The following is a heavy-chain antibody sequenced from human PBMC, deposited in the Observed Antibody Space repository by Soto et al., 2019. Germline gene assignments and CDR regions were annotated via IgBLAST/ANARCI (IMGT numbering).Heavy chain of an antibody. V-gene: IGHV3-23*01. CDR2: ISGSADGT. CDR1: GFTFDSYA. D-gene: IGHD3-3*01. CDR3: AKDTVGGYSFWSGYYSDGLDV. Sequence: EVKLLESGGGLAQPGGSLRLSCVGSGFTFDSYAISWVRQAPGERLQWIAAISGSADGTDYAHSVRGRFTIPRDNAKKTVHLQMDSLRVEDTAAYFCAKDTVGGYSFWSGYYSDGLDVWGQGTLVTVS. J-gene: IGHJ3*01.